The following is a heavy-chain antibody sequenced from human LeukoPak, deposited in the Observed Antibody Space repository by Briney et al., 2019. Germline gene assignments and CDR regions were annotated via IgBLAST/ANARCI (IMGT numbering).Heavy chain of an antibody. D-gene: IGHD4-17*01. CDR3: ARGDYEYYYYYMDV. Sequence: GGSLRLSCAASGFTVINNYMTWVRQAPGKGLEWVSVIYSGGRTYYADSVKGRFTISRDNAKNTLYLQMNSLRAEDTAVYYCARGDYEYYYYYMDVWGKGTTVTVSS. CDR1: GFTVINNY. CDR2: IYSGGRT. J-gene: IGHJ6*03. V-gene: IGHV3-53*01.